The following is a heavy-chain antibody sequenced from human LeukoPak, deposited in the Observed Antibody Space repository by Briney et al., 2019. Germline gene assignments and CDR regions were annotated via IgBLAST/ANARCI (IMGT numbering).Heavy chain of an antibody. V-gene: IGHV4-34*01. CDR1: GRFFSGHY. CDR3: AIGRRDNWFDP. CDR2: INHSGST. Sequence: SETLSLNCVVYGRFFSGHYWRWVRQPPGKGLEWIGEINHSGSTNYNPSLKSRVTISVDTSKNQFSLKVSSVTAADPAVDYCAIGRRDNWFDPCGQGTMVTVSS. J-gene: IGHJ5*01.